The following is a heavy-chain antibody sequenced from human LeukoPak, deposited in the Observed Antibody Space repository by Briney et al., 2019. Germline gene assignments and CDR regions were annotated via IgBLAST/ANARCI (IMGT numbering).Heavy chain of an antibody. D-gene: IGHD6-13*01. CDR2: INHSGST. CDR1: GGSFSGYY. V-gene: IGHV4-34*01. Sequence: PSETLSLTCAVYGGSFSGYYWSWIRQPPGKGLEWIGEINHSGSTNYNPSLKSRVTISVDTSKNQFSLKLSSVTAADTAVYYCARGIIAAAGHFDYWGQGTLVTVSS. CDR3: ARGIIAAAGHFDY. J-gene: IGHJ4*02.